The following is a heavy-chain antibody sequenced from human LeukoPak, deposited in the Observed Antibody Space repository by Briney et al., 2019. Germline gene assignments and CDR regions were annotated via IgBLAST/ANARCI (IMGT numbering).Heavy chain of an antibody. CDR3: ARDRVSGSYNH. J-gene: IGHJ5*02. Sequence: PGGSLRLSCAASGFTIGSYWMSWIRQAPGKGLEWVANIKEDGSEENYVDSVKGRFTISRDNAKNSLYLQMNSLRAEDTAVYYCARDRVSGSYNHWGQGTLVTVSS. D-gene: IGHD1-26*01. V-gene: IGHV3-7*01. CDR1: GFTIGSYW. CDR2: IKEDGSEE.